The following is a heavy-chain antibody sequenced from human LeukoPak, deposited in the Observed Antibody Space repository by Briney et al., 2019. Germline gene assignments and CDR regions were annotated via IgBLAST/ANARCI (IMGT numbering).Heavy chain of an antibody. Sequence: PGGSLRLSCAASGFIFNKHAMSWVRQAPGKGLEWVSGLSRSGGSTDYADSVKGRFTVSRDNSKNTLFLQMNSLRAEDTAIYYCAKCLGSGWYASSDWGQGTLVTVSS. CDR3: AKCLGSGWYASSD. CDR2: LSRSGGST. V-gene: IGHV3-23*01. J-gene: IGHJ4*02. D-gene: IGHD6-13*01. CDR1: GFIFNKHA.